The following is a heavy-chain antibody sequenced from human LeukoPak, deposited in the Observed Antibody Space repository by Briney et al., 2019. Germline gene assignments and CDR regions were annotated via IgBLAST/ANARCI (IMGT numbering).Heavy chain of an antibody. CDR2: IIPILGIA. J-gene: IGHJ1*01. D-gene: IGHD3-22*01. Sequence: ASVKVSCKASGGTFSSYAISWVRQAPGQGLEWMGRIIPILGIANYAQKFQGRVTITADKSTSTAYMELSSLRSDDTAVYYCARDRKVGASYDSSGYYPGYFQHWGQGTLVTVSS. V-gene: IGHV1-69*04. CDR3: ARDRKVGASYDSSGYYPGYFQH. CDR1: GGTFSSYA.